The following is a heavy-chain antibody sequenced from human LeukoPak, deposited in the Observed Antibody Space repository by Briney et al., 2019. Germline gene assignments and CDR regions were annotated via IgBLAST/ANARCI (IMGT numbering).Heavy chain of an antibody. CDR1: GYTFTSYA. CDR3: ARADSYGNIPEYFDY. D-gene: IGHD5-18*01. Sequence: GASVKVSCKASGYTFTSYAMHWVRQAPGQRLEWMGWISAYNGNTNYAQKLQGRVTMTTDTSTSTAYMELRSLRSDDTAVYYCARADSYGNIPEYFDYWGQGTLVTVSS. V-gene: IGHV1-18*01. J-gene: IGHJ4*02. CDR2: ISAYNGNT.